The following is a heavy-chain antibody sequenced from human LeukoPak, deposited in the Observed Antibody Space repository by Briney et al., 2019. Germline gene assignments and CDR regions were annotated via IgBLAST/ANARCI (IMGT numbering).Heavy chain of an antibody. V-gene: IGHV4-59*01. Sequence: PSETLSLTCTVSGGSISSYYWSWIRQPPGKGLEWIGYIYHSGSTNYNPSLKSRVTISVDTSKNQFSLKLSSVTDADTAVYYCAARERLARFLHWGPGTLVTASS. CDR3: AARERLARFLH. CDR2: IYHSGST. D-gene: IGHD3-3*01. CDR1: GGSISSYY. J-gene: IGHJ4*02.